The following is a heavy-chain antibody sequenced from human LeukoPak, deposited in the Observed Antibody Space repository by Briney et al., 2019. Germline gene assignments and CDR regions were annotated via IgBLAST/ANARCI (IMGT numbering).Heavy chain of an antibody. CDR3: ARVVTNWFDP. V-gene: IGHV4-38-2*02. J-gene: IGHJ5*02. D-gene: IGHD2-21*02. CDR2: IYHSGST. CDR1: GYSISSGYY. Sequence: SETLSLTCTVSGYSISSGYYWGWIRQPPGKGLEWIGSIYHSGSTLYIPSLKSRVTLSVDTSKNQFSLKLTSVTAADTAVYYCARVVTNWFDPWGQGTLVTVSS.